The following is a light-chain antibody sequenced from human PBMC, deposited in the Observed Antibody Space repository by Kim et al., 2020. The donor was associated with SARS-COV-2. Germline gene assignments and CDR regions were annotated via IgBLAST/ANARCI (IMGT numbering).Light chain of an antibody. Sequence: SPGERAYLYCRASQSVSNNLAWYQLKPGQAPRLLIYGASTRATGTPARFSGSGSGTDFTLTVSSLQSEDFAVYYCHQYNDWPPGDTFGQGTKLEI. J-gene: IGKJ2*01. V-gene: IGKV3-15*01. CDR3: HQYNDWPPGDT. CDR2: GAS. CDR1: QSVSNN.